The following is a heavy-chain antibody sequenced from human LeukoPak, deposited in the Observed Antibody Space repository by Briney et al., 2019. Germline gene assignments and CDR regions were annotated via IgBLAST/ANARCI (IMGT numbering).Heavy chain of an antibody. CDR1: NYSISSDYY. CDR3: ARGEIVVVPAATYYYYYMDV. Sequence: PSETLSLTCSVSNYSISSDYYWGWIRQPPGKGLEWIGIIYHSGSTYYNPSLKSRVTMSVDTSKNQFSLKLSSVTAADTAVYYCARGEIVVVPAATYYYYYMDVWGKGTTVTVSS. V-gene: IGHV4-38-2*02. J-gene: IGHJ6*03. D-gene: IGHD2-2*01. CDR2: IYHSGST.